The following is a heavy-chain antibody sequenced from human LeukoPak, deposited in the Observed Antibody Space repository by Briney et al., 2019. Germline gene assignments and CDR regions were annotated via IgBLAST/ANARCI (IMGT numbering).Heavy chain of an antibody. CDR1: GGSFSGYY. CDR3: AGTPVVTQEGFDY. V-gene: IGHV4-34*01. CDR2: INHRGST. J-gene: IGHJ4*02. D-gene: IGHD4-23*01. Sequence: ASETLSLTCAVYGGSFSGYYWSWIRQPPGKGLEWIGEINHRGSTSYNPSLKSRVTISVDTSKNQFSLRLSSVTAADTAVYYCAGTPVVTQEGFDYWGQGTLVTVSS.